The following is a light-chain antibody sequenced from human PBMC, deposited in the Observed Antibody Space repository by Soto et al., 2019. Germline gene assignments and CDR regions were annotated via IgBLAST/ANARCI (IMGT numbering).Light chain of an antibody. CDR3: HQYGDSPPT. CDR2: GAG. Sequence: EVVLTQSPGTLSLSPGERLTVSCRASQNVRKYLAWYQQKPGQAPRLVIYGAGTRGTGVPDRFSGSGSGTDFTLTINSLESDDSAFYYCHQYGDSPPTFGGGTKVEI. J-gene: IGKJ4*01. CDR1: QNVRKY. V-gene: IGKV3-20*01.